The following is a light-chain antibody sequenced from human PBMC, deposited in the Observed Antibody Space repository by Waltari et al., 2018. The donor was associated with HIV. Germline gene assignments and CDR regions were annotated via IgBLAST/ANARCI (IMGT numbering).Light chain of an antibody. CDR2: GAS. CDR1: QSVSSN. CDR3: QQYNDWPFT. V-gene: IGKV3-15*01. J-gene: IGKJ3*01. Sequence: EVVMTQSPATLSVSPGERATLSCRASQSVSSNLAWYQQKPGQAPRLLIYGASTRATGIPARFSGSGSWTEFTLTISSLQSEDFAVYSCQQYNDWPFTFGPGTKVDMK.